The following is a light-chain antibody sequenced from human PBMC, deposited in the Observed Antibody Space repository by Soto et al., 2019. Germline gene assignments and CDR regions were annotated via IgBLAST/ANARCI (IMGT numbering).Light chain of an antibody. J-gene: IGLJ1*01. CDR3: GSYISSSTYV. CDR2: DVS. V-gene: IGLV2-14*01. Sequence: QSALTQPASVSGSPGQSITISCTGTSSDIGRYNYVSWYQQYPGKAPKFMIYDVSNRPSGVSNRFSGSKSGNTASLTISGLQAEDEADYYCGSYISSSTYVFGTGTKVTVL. CDR1: SSDIGRYNY.